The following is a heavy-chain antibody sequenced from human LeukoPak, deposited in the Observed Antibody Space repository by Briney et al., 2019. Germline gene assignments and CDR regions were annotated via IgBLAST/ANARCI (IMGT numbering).Heavy chain of an antibody. CDR1: GYTFTSYD. CDR3: ARDKAEQQLAEFRY. CDR2: MNPNSGNT. V-gene: IGHV1-8*03. Sequence: GASVKVSCKASGYTFTSYDINWVRQATGQGLEWMGWMNPNSGNTGYAQKFQGRVTITRNTSISTAYMELSSLRSEDTAVYYCARDKAEQQLAEFRYWGQGTLVTVSS. J-gene: IGHJ4*02. D-gene: IGHD6-13*01.